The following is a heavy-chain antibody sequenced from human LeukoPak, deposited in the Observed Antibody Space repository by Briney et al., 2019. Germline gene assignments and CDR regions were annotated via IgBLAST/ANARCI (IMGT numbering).Heavy chain of an antibody. J-gene: IGHJ4*02. CDR3: AKDGGKVRFDY. CDR1: GFTFSSYA. V-gene: IGHV3-23*01. Sequence: GGSLRLSCAASGFTFSSYAMSWVRQAPGKGLEWVSAISGSGGSTYYADFVRGQFTISRDDSKNTFYLQMNSLRPEDTAVYYCAKDGGKVRFDYWGQGTLVTVSS. CDR2: ISGSGGST.